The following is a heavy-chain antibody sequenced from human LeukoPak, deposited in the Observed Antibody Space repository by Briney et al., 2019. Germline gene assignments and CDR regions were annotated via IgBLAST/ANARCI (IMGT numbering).Heavy chain of an antibody. CDR1: GGSISTYY. J-gene: IGHJ4*02. Sequence: PSETLPLTCTVSGGSISTYYWSWIRQPPGKGLEWIGYVYYSGSTEYNPSLQSRVTISVDTSKIQFSLKLSSVTAADTAVYYCTRGRDFWSGYSFDYWGQGTLVTVSS. CDR2: VYYSGST. CDR3: TRGRDFWSGYSFDY. V-gene: IGHV4-59*01. D-gene: IGHD3-3*01.